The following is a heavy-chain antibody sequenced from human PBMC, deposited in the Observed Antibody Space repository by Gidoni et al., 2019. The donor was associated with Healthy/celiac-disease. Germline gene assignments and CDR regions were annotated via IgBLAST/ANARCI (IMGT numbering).Heavy chain of an antibody. CDR2: IDPSDADT. CDR3: AATFLYCSGGSCYWGAFDI. CDR1: GYSFTSYW. J-gene: IGHJ3*02. Sequence: EVQLVQSGAEVKKPGESLRISCKGSGYSFTSYWISWVRQMPGKGLEWMGRIDPSDADTNYSPSFQDHVTISADKSISTAYLQWSSLKASDTAMYYCAATFLYCSGGSCYWGAFDIWGQGTMVTVSS. V-gene: IGHV5-10-1*03. D-gene: IGHD2-15*01.